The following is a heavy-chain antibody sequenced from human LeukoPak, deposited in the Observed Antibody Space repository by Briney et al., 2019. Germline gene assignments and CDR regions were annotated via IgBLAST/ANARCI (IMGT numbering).Heavy chain of an antibody. J-gene: IGHJ4*02. D-gene: IGHD2-2*01. Sequence: GGSLRLSCAASGLIVSNNYMSWVRQAPGKGLEWVSIVYSGGHTYYADSVKGRFTISRDKSKNTLYLQMSSLGVEDTAVYYCARGIRDCSRTTCYQPFDYWGQGALVTVSS. CDR3: ARGIRDCSRTTCYQPFDY. V-gene: IGHV3-53*01. CDR1: GLIVSNNY. CDR2: VYSGGHT.